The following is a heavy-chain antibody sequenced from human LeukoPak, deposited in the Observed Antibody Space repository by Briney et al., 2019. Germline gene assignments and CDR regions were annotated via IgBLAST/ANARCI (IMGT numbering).Heavy chain of an antibody. CDR3: ARWSSGWLLDY. V-gene: IGHV4-31*03. CDR2: IYYSGST. CDR1: GGSISSGGYY. Sequence: SETLSLTCTVSGGSISSGGYYWSWIRQHPGKGLEWIGYIYYSGSTYYNPSLKSRVTISVDTSKNQFSLKLSSVTAADTAVYYCARWSSGWLLDYWGQGTLVTVSS. D-gene: IGHD6-19*01. J-gene: IGHJ4*02.